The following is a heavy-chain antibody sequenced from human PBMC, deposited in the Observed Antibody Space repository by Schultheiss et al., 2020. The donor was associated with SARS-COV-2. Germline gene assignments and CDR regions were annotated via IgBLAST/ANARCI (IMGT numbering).Heavy chain of an antibody. V-gene: IGHV1-18*01. CDR2: ISAYNGNT. Sequence: ASVKVSCKASGYTFTSYGISWVRQAPGQGLEWMGWISAYNGNTNYAQKLQGRVTMTTDTSTSTAYMELRSLRSDDTAVYYCARDLYSGSYSEYYFDYWGQGTLVTVSS. J-gene: IGHJ4*02. CDR1: GYTFTSYG. CDR3: ARDLYSGSYSEYYFDY. D-gene: IGHD1-26*01.